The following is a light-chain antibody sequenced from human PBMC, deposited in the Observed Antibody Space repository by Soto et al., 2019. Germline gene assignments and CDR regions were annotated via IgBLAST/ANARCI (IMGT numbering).Light chain of an antibody. Sequence: QSVLTQPPSASRTPGQRVTFSCSGSSSNIGSNTVNWYQQLPGTAPKLLIYSNNQRPSGVPDRFSGSKSGTSASLAISGLQSEDEADYYCAAWDDSLNGLFGGGTKLTVL. CDR3: AAWDDSLNGL. CDR2: SNN. CDR1: SSNIGSNT. J-gene: IGLJ2*01. V-gene: IGLV1-44*01.